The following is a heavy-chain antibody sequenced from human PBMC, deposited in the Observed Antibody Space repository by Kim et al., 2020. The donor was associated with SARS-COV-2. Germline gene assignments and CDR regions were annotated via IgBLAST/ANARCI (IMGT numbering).Heavy chain of an antibody. CDR1: GFTFSSYG. D-gene: IGHD6-19*01. CDR3: AKIAVAGYNWFDP. CDR2: ISYDGSNK. J-gene: IGHJ5*02. Sequence: GGSLRLSCAASGFTFSSYGMHWVRQAPGKGLEWVAVISYDGSNKYYADSVKGRFTISRDNSKNTLYLQMNSLRAEDTAVYYCAKIAVAGYNWFDPWGQGTLVTVSS. V-gene: IGHV3-30*18.